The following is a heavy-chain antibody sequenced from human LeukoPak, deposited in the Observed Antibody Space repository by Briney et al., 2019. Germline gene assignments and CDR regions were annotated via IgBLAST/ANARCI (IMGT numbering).Heavy chain of an antibody. Sequence: GRSLRLSCAASGFTFSSYAMHWVRQAPGKGLEWVAVISYDGSNKYYADSVKGRFTISRDNSKNTLYLQMNSLRAEDTAVYYCARDRADRWLQDFDYWGQGTLVTVSS. CDR2: ISYDGSNK. D-gene: IGHD5-24*01. CDR1: GFTFSSYA. CDR3: ARDRADRWLQDFDY. J-gene: IGHJ4*02. V-gene: IGHV3-30-3*01.